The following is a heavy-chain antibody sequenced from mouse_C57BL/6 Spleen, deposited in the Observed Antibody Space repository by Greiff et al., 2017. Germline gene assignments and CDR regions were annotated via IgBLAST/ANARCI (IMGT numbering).Heavy chain of an antibody. J-gene: IGHJ2*01. CDR2: IYPGDGDT. CDR3: ARSNDGYYFDY. D-gene: IGHD2-3*01. Sequence: QVQLKESGPELVKPGASVKISCKASGYAFSSSWMNWVKQRPGKGLEWIGRIYPGDGDTNYNGKFKGKATLTADTSSSTAYMQLSSLTSEDSAVYFCARSNDGYYFDYWGQGTTLTVSS. V-gene: IGHV1-82*01. CDR1: GYAFSSSW.